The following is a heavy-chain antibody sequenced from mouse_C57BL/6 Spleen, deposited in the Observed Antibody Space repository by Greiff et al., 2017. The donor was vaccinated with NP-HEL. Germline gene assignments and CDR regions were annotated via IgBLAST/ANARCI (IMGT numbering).Heavy chain of an antibody. J-gene: IGHJ2*01. V-gene: IGHV3-6*01. CDR2: ISYDGSN. Sequence: EVKLVESGPGLVKPSQSLSLTCSVTGYSITSGYYWNWIRQFPGNKLEWMGYISYDGSNNYNPSLKNRISITRDTSKNQFFLKLNSVTTEDTATYYCARDEGDYYGSFFDYWGQGTTLTVSS. CDR1: GYSITSGYY. D-gene: IGHD1-1*01. CDR3: ARDEGDYYGSFFDY.